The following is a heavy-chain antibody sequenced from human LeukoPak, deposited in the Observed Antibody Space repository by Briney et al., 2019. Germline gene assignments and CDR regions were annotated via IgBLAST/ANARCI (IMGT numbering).Heavy chain of an antibody. Sequence: GESLKISCAASGFTFSSYVMSWVRQAPGKGLEWVSVISGSGGSTYYASSVKGRFTISRDNSKNTLYLQMNSLRAEDTAVYYCARSGRTGYSYGYDNYWGRGTLVTVSS. CDR1: GFTFSSYV. V-gene: IGHV3-23*01. J-gene: IGHJ4*02. CDR3: ARSGRTGYSYGYDNY. CDR2: ISGSGGST. D-gene: IGHD5-18*01.